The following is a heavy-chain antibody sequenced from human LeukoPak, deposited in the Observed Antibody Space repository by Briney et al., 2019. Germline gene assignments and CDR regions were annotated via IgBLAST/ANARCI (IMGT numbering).Heavy chain of an antibody. CDR2: TYYRSKWYN. J-gene: IGHJ3*02. Sequence: SQTLSLTCAISGDSVSSNSAAWNWIRQSPSRGLEWLGRTYYRSKWYNDYAVSVQGRITVNPDTSKNQFSLQLDSVTPHDTALYYCARGAYSTFDIWGQGTMVTVSS. D-gene: IGHD4-11*01. CDR1: GDSVSSNSAA. CDR3: ARGAYSTFDI. V-gene: IGHV6-1*01.